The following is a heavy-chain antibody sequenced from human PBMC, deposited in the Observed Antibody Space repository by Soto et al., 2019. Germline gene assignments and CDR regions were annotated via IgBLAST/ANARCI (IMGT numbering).Heavy chain of an antibody. CDR1: GFTFSTYG. Sequence: QVQLVESGGGVVQPGRSLRLSCAASGFTFSTYGMHWVRQAPGKGLEWVAIISYDGSNKYYADSVKGRFTISRDNSKNTLYLQMNSLRAEDTAVYYCAKYLVAMMVVAALDYWGQGTLVTVSS. J-gene: IGHJ4*02. D-gene: IGHD3-22*01. CDR2: ISYDGSNK. CDR3: AKYLVAMMVVAALDY. V-gene: IGHV3-30*18.